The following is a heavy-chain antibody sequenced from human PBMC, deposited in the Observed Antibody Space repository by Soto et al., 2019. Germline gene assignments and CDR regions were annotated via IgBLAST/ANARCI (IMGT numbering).Heavy chain of an antibody. J-gene: IGHJ6*02. D-gene: IGHD2-21*02. CDR1: GFTFGSYG. CDR2: ISYDGSNK. Sequence: QVQLVESGGGVVQPGRSLRLSCAASGFTFGSYGMHWVRQAPGKGLEWVAVISYDGSNKYYAYSVKGRFTISRDNSKNTLYLQMNSLRAEDTAVYYCAKYWDIVVVTAIRYGMDVWGQGTTVTVSS. CDR3: AKYWDIVVVTAIRYGMDV. V-gene: IGHV3-30*18.